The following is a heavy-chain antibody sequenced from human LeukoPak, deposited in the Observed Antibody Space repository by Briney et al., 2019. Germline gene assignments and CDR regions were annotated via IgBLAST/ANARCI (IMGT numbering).Heavy chain of an antibody. V-gene: IGHV4-34*01. D-gene: IGHD6-13*01. CDR3: ARARYSSSWYMGDWFDP. Sequence: SETLSLTCAVYGGSFSGYYWSWIRQPPGKGLEWIGEINHRGSTNYNPSLKSRVTISVDTSKNQFSLKLRSVTAADTAVYLCARARYSSSWYMGDWFDPWGQGTLVTVSS. CDR1: GGSFSGYY. J-gene: IGHJ5*02. CDR2: INHRGST.